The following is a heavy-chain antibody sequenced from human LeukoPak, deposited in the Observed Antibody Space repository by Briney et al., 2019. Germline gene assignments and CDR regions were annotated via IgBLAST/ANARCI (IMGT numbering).Heavy chain of an antibody. CDR2: SRNKENRYST. CDR1: GFSFSVYY. D-gene: IGHD2-15*01. CDR3: VGGYDY. Sequence: GGSPRLSCAASGFSFSVYYMAWVRQAPGKGLEWVGLSRNKENRYSTEYGASVKGRVTISRDDSKNLMYLEMKSLKSEDTAVYYCVGGYDYWGQGTLVTVSS. J-gene: IGHJ4*02. V-gene: IGHV3-72*01.